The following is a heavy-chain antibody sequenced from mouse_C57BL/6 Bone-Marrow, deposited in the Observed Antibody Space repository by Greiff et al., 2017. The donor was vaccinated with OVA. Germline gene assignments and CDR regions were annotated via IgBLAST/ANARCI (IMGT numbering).Heavy chain of an antibody. D-gene: IGHD2-5*01. CDR1: GYTFTDYN. CDR3: AGSDYSNCKAWFAY. J-gene: IGHJ3*01. V-gene: IGHV1-22*01. CDR2: INPNNGGT. Sequence: EVKLQESGPELVKPGASVKMSCKASGYTFTDYNMHWVKQSHGKSLEWIGDINPNNGGTSYNQKFKGKATLTVNKSSSTAYMELRSLTSEDSAVYYCAGSDYSNCKAWFAYWGQGTLVTVSA.